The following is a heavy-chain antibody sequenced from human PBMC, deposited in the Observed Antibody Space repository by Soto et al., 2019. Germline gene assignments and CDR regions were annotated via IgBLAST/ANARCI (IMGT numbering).Heavy chain of an antibody. CDR1: GGSFSGYY. Sequence: QVQLQQWGAGLLKPSETLSLTCAVYGGSFSGYYWSWIRQPPGKGLEWIGEINHSGSTNYNPSLQSRVTISVDTSKKQYSLKLSSVTAADTAVYYCARGPKVAATERVGAFDIWGQGTMVTVSS. J-gene: IGHJ3*02. CDR2: INHSGST. CDR3: ARGPKVAATERVGAFDI. D-gene: IGHD2-15*01. V-gene: IGHV4-34*01.